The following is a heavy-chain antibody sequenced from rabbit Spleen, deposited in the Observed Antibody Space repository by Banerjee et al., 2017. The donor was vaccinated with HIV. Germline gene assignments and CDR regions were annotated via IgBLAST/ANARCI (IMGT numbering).Heavy chain of an antibody. Sequence: QSLEESGGGLVKPGASLTLTCIASGVSFSGDSYMCWVRQAPGKGLEWIACIDAGSSGFTYSATWAKGRFTISKTSSTTVTLQMTSLTAADTATYFCARDTGSSFSSYGMDLWGPGTLVTVS. CDR1: GVSFSGDSY. CDR2: IDAGSSGFT. V-gene: IGHV1S40*01. CDR3: ARDTGSSFSSYGMDL. J-gene: IGHJ6*01. D-gene: IGHD8-1*01.